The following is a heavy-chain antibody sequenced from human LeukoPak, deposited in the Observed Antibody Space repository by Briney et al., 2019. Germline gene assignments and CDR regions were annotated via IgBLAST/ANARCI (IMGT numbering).Heavy chain of an antibody. Sequence: GASVKVSCKASGYTFTSYDINWVRQATGQGLDWMGWMNPNSGNTGYAQKFQGRVTMTRNTSISTAYMELSSLRSEDTAVYYCARGFFTIFGVVTTHRSYNWFDPWGQGTLVTVSS. CDR2: MNPNSGNT. V-gene: IGHV1-8*01. D-gene: IGHD3-3*01. J-gene: IGHJ5*02. CDR1: GYTFTSYD. CDR3: ARGFFTIFGVVTTHRSYNWFDP.